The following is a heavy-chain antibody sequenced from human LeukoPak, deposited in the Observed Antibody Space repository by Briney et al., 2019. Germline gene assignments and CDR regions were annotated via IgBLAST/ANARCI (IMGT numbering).Heavy chain of an antibody. Sequence: PGGSLRLSCAASGFTFSSYAMSWVRQAPGKGLEWVSAISGSGGSTYYADSVKGRFTISRDNSKNTLYLQMNSLRAEDTAVYYCAKAYSSGYYYAEGYFDYWGQGTLVTVSS. CDR1: GFTFSSYA. J-gene: IGHJ4*02. D-gene: IGHD3-22*01. V-gene: IGHV3-23*01. CDR3: AKAYSSGYYYAEGYFDY. CDR2: ISGSGGST.